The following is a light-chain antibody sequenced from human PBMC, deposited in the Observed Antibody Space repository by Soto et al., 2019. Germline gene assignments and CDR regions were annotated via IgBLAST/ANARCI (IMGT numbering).Light chain of an antibody. V-gene: IGLV1-40*01. Sequence: QSALTQPPSVSGAPGQRVTISCTGSRSNIGAGYDVHWYQQLPGAAPKLLIDGNSNRPSGVPDRISGSKSGTSASLAITGLQAEDEADYYCQSYDSSLSGYVLESGTKVTVL. CDR1: RSNIGAGYD. J-gene: IGLJ1*01. CDR3: QSYDSSLSGYV. CDR2: GNS.